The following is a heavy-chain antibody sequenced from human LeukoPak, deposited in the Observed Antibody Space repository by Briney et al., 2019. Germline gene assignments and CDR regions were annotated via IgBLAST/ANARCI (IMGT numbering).Heavy chain of an antibody. D-gene: IGHD2-2*01. CDR1: GFTFSSYG. J-gene: IGHJ3*02. CDR3: AKARDIVVVPAARDAFDI. V-gene: IGHV3-30*02. Sequence: PGGSLRLSCAASGFTFSSYGMHWVRQAPGKGLEWVAFIRYDGSNKYYADSVKGRFTISRDNSKNTLYLQMNSLRAEDTAVYYCAKARDIVVVPAARDAFDIWGQGTMVTVSS. CDR2: IRYDGSNK.